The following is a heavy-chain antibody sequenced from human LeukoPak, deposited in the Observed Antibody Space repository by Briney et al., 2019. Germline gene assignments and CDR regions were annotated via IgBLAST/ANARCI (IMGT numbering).Heavy chain of an antibody. CDR3: ARGEREWFGFLRNYYFEY. CDR2: ISYDGNNK. D-gene: IGHD3-10*01. J-gene: IGHJ4*02. V-gene: IGHV3-30*04. Sequence: PGRSLRLSCAASGFTFSNYAIHWVRQAPGKGLEWVAVISYDGNNKYYADSVKGRFTISRDNSKNTLYLQMNSLRAEDTAVYYCARGEREWFGFLRNYYFEYWGQGTLVTVSS. CDR1: GFTFSNYA.